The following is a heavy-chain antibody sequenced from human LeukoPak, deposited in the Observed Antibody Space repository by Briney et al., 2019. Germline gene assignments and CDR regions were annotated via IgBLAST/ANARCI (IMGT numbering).Heavy chain of an antibody. CDR1: GGSISSSSYS. V-gene: IGHV4-39*01. Sequence: SETLSLTCTVSGGSISSSSYSWGWIRQPPGKGLEWIGSVSHSGSINYDPSLKNRVTISVDTSKNQFSLKLSFVTAADTAVYYCWAIVTTIKLDFWGQGTLVTVSS. CDR2: VSHSGSI. J-gene: IGHJ4*02. CDR3: WAIVTTIKLDF. D-gene: IGHD5-12*01.